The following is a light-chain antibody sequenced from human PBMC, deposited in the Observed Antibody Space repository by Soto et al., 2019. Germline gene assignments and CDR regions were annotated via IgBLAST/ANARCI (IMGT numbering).Light chain of an antibody. V-gene: IGKV1-39*01. Sequence: DLQIAQSPSSPSASVGDRGTVPCRASQSISSYLNWYQQKPGKAPKLLIYAASSLQSGVPSRFSGSGSGTDFILTISSLQPEDFATYYCQQSYSTPWTFGQGTKVDIK. CDR1: QSISSY. CDR3: QQSYSTPWT. CDR2: AAS. J-gene: IGKJ1*01.